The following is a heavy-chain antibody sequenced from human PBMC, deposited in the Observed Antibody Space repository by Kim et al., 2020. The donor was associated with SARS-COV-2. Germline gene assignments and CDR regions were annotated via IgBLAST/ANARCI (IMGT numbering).Heavy chain of an antibody. CDR2: ISGSGGST. Sequence: GGSLRLSCAASGFTFSSYAMSWVRQAPGKGLEWVSAISGSGGSTYYADSVKGRFTISRDNSKNTLYLQMNSLRAEDTAVYYCAKVLLWFETHSHFDYWGQGTLVTVSS. CDR1: GFTFSSYA. V-gene: IGHV3-23*01. J-gene: IGHJ4*02. CDR3: AKVLLWFETHSHFDY. D-gene: IGHD3-10*01.